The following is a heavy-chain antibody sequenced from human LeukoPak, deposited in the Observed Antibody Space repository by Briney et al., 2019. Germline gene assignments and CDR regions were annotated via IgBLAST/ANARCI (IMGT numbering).Heavy chain of an antibody. Sequence: GGSLRLSCTASGFTFSTYTMNWVRQAPGKGLEWVSSISSSSSYIYNADSVKGRFTISRDNAKNSLFLQMNSLRAEDTAAYYCARGADYNFDVWGRGAIVTVSS. V-gene: IGHV3-21*01. D-gene: IGHD4/OR15-4a*01. CDR3: ARGADYNFDV. J-gene: IGHJ3*01. CDR1: GFTFSTYT. CDR2: ISSSSSYI.